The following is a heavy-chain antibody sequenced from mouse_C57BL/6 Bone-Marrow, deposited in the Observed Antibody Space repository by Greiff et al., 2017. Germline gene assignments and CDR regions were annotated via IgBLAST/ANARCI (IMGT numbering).Heavy chain of an antibody. V-gene: IGHV1-81*01. Sequence: VQLQQSGAELARPGASVKLSCKASGYTFTSYGISWVKQRTGQGLEWIGEIYPRSGNTYYNEKLKSKATLTADKSSSTAYMELRSLTSEDSAVYFCARLTGTALGYWGQGTTLTVSS. D-gene: IGHD4-1*01. J-gene: IGHJ2*01. CDR2: IYPRSGNT. CDR1: GYTFTSYG. CDR3: ARLTGTALGY.